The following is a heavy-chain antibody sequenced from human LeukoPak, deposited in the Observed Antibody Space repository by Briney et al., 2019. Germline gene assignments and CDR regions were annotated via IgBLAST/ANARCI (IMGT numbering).Heavy chain of an antibody. D-gene: IGHD6-13*01. CDR3: VSYPDSSSWYASGH. CDR1: GFTFSSYS. J-gene: IGHJ1*01. CDR2: ISSSSSTI. Sequence: PGGSLRLSCAASGFTFSSYSMNWVRQAPGKGLEWVSYISSSSSTIYYADSVKGRFTISRDNAKNSLYLQMNSLRAEDTAVYYCVSYPDSSSWYASGHWGQGTLVTVSS. V-gene: IGHV3-48*04.